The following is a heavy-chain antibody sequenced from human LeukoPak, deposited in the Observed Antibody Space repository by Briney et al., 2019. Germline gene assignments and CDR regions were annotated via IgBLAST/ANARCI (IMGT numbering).Heavy chain of an antibody. CDR3: AKDRWEVPAHFDY. V-gene: IGHV1-69*04. J-gene: IGHJ4*02. CDR1: GGTFSSYA. CDR2: IIPILGIA. D-gene: IGHD1-26*01. Sequence: SVKVSCKASGGTFSSYAISWVRQAPGQGLEWMGRIIPILGIANYAQKFQGRVTITADKSTSTAYMELSSLRSEDTAVYYCAKDRWEVPAHFDYWGQGTLVTVSS.